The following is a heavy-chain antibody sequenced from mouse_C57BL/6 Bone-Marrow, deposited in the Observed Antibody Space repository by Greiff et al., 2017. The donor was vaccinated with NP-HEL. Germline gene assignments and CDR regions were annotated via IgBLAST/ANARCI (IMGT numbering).Heavy chain of an antibody. V-gene: IGHV14-2*01. CDR2: IDPEDGET. Sequence: EVQLQQSGAELVKPGASVKLSCTASGFNIKDYYMHWVKQRTEQGLEWIGRIDPEDGETKYAPKFQGKATITADTSSNTAYLQLSSLTSADTAVDYYAPLTTVVGYFDVWGTGTTVTVSS. CDR1: GFNIKDYY. J-gene: IGHJ1*03. D-gene: IGHD1-1*01. CDR3: APLTTVVGYFDV.